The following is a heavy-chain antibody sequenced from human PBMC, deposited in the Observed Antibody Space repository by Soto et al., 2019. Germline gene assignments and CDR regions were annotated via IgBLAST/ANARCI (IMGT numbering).Heavy chain of an antibody. CDR1: GFTFSDYY. V-gene: IGHV3-11*06. Sequence: QVQLVESGGGLVKPGGSLRLSCAASGFTFSDYYMSWIRQAPGQGLEWVSYISSSSSSTNYADSVKGRFTISRDNAKNSLYLQMNSLRAEDTAVYYCARVGESEWLLSDYGMDVWGQGTTVTVSS. J-gene: IGHJ6*02. CDR2: ISSSSSST. CDR3: ARVGESEWLLSDYGMDV. D-gene: IGHD3-3*01.